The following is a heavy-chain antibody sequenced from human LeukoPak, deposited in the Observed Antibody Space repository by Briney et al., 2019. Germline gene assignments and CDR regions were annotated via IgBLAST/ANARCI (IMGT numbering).Heavy chain of an antibody. D-gene: IGHD3-22*01. CDR3: ARDQGSPRPYYYDSPKGRKEDAFDI. J-gene: IGHJ3*02. V-gene: IGHV3-7*01. Sequence: PGGSLRLSCAASGFTFSTYWMSWVRQAPGKGLEWVANIKDDGSGKYYVDSVKGRFTISRDNAKNSLYLQMNSLRAEDTAVYYCARDQGSPRPYYYDSPKGRKEDAFDIWGQGTMVTVSS. CDR2: IKDDGSGK. CDR1: GFTFSTYW.